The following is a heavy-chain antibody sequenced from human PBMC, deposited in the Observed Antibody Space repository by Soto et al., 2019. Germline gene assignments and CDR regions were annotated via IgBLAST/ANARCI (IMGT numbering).Heavy chain of an antibody. CDR2: MHYTGCS. D-gene: IGHD6-6*01. CDR1: GDSVTSHY. Sequence: SETLSLTCSFSGDSVTSHYLTWIRQSPEKGLEWIGYMHYTGCSHYNPSLKSRLTISVDTSKNPFSLKLSSVTAADTAVYYCARLYSSSSSSPLEDYYYMDVWGKGTTVTVSS. V-gene: IGHV4-59*08. CDR3: ARLYSSSSSSPLEDYYYMDV. J-gene: IGHJ6*03.